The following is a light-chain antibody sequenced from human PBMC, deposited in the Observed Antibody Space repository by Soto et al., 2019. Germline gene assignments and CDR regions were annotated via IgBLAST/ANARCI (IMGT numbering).Light chain of an antibody. Sequence: EIVLTQSPATLSLSPGERATLSCRASQSVSSYLAWYQQKPGQAPRLLIYDASNRATGIPDRFSGSGSGTDFTLTIGRLEPEDFAVYYCQQRSNWPPITFGQGTRLEI. V-gene: IGKV3-11*01. CDR2: DAS. CDR3: QQRSNWPPIT. CDR1: QSVSSY. J-gene: IGKJ5*01.